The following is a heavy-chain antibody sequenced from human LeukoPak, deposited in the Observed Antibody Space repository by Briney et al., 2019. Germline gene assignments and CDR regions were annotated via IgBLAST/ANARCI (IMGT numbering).Heavy chain of an antibody. J-gene: IGHJ5*02. CDR2: INPNSGGT. D-gene: IGHD1-26*01. V-gene: IGHV1-2*02. Sequence: GASVKVSCKASGYTFTGYYMHWVRQAPGQGLEWMGWINPNSGGTNYAQKFQGRVTMTRDTSISTAYMELSSLRSEDTAVYYCARDNSVGDYAWWFDPWGQGTLVTVS. CDR3: ARDNSVGDYAWWFDP. CDR1: GYTFTGYY.